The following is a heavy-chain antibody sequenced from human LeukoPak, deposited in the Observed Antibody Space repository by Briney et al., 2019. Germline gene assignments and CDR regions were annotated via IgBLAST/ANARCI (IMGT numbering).Heavy chain of an antibody. CDR2: INSDGSTT. D-gene: IGHD5-12*01. CDR1: GFTFSSYA. CDR3: TRGGVDY. J-gene: IGHJ4*02. V-gene: IGHV3-74*01. Sequence: GGSLRLSCAASGFTFSSYAMSWVRQAPGKGLVWVSRINSDGSTTTYADSVKGRFTISRDNAKNTLYLQMNSLRAEDTAVYYCTRGGVDYWGQGTLVTVSS.